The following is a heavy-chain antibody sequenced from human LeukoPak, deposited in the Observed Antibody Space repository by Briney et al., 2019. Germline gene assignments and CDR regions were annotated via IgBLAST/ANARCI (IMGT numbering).Heavy chain of an antibody. Sequence: GGALRLSCAASGFTFSSYWMSWVRQAPGKGLEWVANIKQDGSEKYYVDSVKGRFTISRDNAKNSLYLQMNSLRDEDTAVYYCATGQLAYFYFDYWGQGTLVTVSS. CDR1: GFTFSSYW. D-gene: IGHD6-13*01. V-gene: IGHV3-7*04. J-gene: IGHJ4*02. CDR2: IKQDGSEK. CDR3: ATGQLAYFYFDY.